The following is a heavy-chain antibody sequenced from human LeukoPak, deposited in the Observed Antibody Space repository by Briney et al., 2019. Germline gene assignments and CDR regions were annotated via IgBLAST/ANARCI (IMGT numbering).Heavy chain of an antibody. J-gene: IGHJ4*02. CDR2: IWYDGSNR. CDR1: GFTFSSYG. V-gene: IGHV3-33*01. Sequence: PGGSLRLSCAASGFTFSSYGMHWVRQAPGKGLEWVAVIWYDGSNRYYADSVKGRFTISRDNSKNTLYLQMNSLRAEDTAVYYCARGPGTPVDYIDYWGQGTLVTVSS. D-gene: IGHD6-19*01. CDR3: ARGPGTPVDYIDY.